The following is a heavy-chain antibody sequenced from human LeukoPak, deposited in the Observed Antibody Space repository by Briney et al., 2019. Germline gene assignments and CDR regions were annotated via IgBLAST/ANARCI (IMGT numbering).Heavy chain of an antibody. CDR1: GFTFSSYA. V-gene: IGHV3-23*01. CDR3: AKALQWELLFPH. CDR2: ISGSGGSA. D-gene: IGHD1-26*01. J-gene: IGHJ4*02. Sequence: GGSLRLSCAASGFTFSSYAMSWVRQAPGKGLEWVSAISGSGGSAYYADSVKGRFTISRDNSKNTLYLQMNSLRAEDTAVYYCAKALQWELLFPHWGQGTLVTVSS.